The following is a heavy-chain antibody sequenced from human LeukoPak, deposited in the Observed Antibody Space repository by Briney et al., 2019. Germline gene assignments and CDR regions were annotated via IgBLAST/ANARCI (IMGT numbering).Heavy chain of an antibody. D-gene: IGHD4-17*01. Sequence: GGSLRLSCAASGFTFDDYAMNWVRQAPGKGLEWVSPISGDGGSTYYADSVKGRFTISRDNSKNSLYLQMNSLRTEDTALYYCAKVFERDYGDPTFYYFDYGGQGTLVTVSS. CDR3: AKVFERDYGDPTFYYFDY. V-gene: IGHV3-43*02. CDR2: ISGDGGST. J-gene: IGHJ4*02. CDR1: GFTFDDYA.